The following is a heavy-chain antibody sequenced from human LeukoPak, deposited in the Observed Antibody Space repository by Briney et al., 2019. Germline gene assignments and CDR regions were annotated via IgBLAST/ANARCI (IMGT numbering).Heavy chain of an antibody. CDR2: ISYDGSNK. V-gene: IGHV3-30*04. J-gene: IGHJ4*02. Sequence: GGSLRLSCAASGFTFSSYAMHWVRQAPGKGLEWVAVISYDGSNKYYADSVKGRFTISRDNSKNTLYLQMNSLRAEDTAVYYCAKPHFDYWGQGALVTVSS. CDR1: GFTFSSYA. CDR3: AKPHFDY.